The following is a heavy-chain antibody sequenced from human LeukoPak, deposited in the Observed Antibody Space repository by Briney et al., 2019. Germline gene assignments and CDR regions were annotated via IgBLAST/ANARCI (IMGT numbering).Heavy chain of an antibody. CDR2: FDPEDGET. J-gene: IGHJ4*02. D-gene: IGHD3-22*01. V-gene: IGHV1-24*01. CDR1: AYTLTELS. Sequence: ASVKVSRTFSAYTLTELSMHWVRQAPGKGLEWMGGFDPEDGETIYAQKCQGRVTMTEDTSTDTAYMELSSLRSEDTAVYYCATTTAEYYYYSSGLKHWGQGTLVTVSS. CDR3: ATTTAEYYYYSSGLKH.